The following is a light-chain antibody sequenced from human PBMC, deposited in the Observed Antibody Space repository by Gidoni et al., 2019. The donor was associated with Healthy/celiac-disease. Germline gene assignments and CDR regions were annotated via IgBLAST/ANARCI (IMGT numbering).Light chain of an antibody. CDR3: QQLNSYPREYS. V-gene: IGKV1-9*01. CDR1: QGISSY. J-gene: IGKJ2*03. CDR2: ADS. Sequence: TQLTQSQPVLSASVGDRVTITCRASQGISSYLAWYQQKPGKAPKLLIYADSTLQGGVPSRFSGSGSGTEFNLTISSRQPEDVAAYYCQQLNSYPREYSFXXXTKLEIK.